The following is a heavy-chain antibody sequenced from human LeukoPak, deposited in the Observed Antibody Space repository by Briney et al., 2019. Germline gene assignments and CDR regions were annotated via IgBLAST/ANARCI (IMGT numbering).Heavy chain of an antibody. CDR3: AKDDGGSYYIYYYYMDV. D-gene: IGHD1-26*01. CDR2: ISNSGGNT. Sequence: GGTLRLSCAASGFTFRNYGMSWVRQAPGKGLEWVSAISNSGGNTYYADSVKGRFTISRDNSRNTLYLQMNSLRAEDTAVYYCAKDDGGSYYIYYYYMDVWGKGTTVTISS. V-gene: IGHV3-23*01. J-gene: IGHJ6*03. CDR1: GFTFRNYG.